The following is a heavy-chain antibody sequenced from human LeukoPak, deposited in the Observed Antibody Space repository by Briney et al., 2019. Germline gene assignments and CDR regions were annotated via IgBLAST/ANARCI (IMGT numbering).Heavy chain of an antibody. CDR1: GGSISSYY. D-gene: IGHD3-3*02. CDR3: ARHFTGPGTYTPYFGMDV. J-gene: IGHJ6*02. CDR2: IYTSGST. V-gene: IGHV4-4*07. Sequence: SETLSLTCTVSGGSISSYYWSWIRQPAGKGLGWIGRIYTSGSTNYNPSLKSRVTISVDASKNQFSLKLSSVTAADTAVYYCARHFTGPGTYTPYFGMDVWGQGTTVTVSS.